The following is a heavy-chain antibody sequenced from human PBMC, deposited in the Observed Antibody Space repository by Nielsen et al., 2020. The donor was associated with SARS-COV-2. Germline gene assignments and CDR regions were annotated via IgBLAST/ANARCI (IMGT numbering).Heavy chain of an antibody. J-gene: IGHJ6*02. CDR2: IRSKTNNYET. Sequence: GGSLRLSCAASGFTFGDAIIHWVRQASGEGLEWVGRIRSKTNNYETSYAASVKGRFIISRDESKNMAYLQMNSLKTDDTAVYYCKHYYDMDVWGQGTTVTVSS. CDR1: GFTFGDAI. V-gene: IGHV3-73*01. CDR3: KHYYDMDV.